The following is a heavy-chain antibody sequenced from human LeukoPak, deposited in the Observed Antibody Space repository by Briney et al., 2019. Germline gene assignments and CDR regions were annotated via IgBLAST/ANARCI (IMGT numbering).Heavy chain of an antibody. CDR2: IKQDGSEK. CDR3: ARVPVLRFLEWLSTPATYGGMDV. V-gene: IGHV3-7*01. D-gene: IGHD3-3*01. CDR1: GFTFSSYW. J-gene: IGHJ6*02. Sequence: GGSLRLSCAASGFTFSSYWMSWVRQAPGKGLEWVANIKQDGSEKYYVDSVKGRFTISRDNAKNSLYLQMNSLRAEDTAVYYCARVPVLRFLEWLSTPATYGGMDVWGQGTTVTVSS.